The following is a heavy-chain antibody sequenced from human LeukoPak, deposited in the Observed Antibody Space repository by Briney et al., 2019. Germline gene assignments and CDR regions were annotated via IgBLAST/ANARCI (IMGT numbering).Heavy chain of an antibody. J-gene: IGHJ4*02. CDR3: ARDGVTLYYDFWSGYYGGAWYFDY. V-gene: IGHV1-18*01. Sequence: ASVKVSCKASGYTLTSYGICWVRQAPGQGLEWMGWISAYNGNTNYAQKLQGRVTMTTDTSTSTAYMELRSLRSDDTAVYYCARDGVTLYYDFWSGYYGGAWYFDYWGQGTLVTVSS. D-gene: IGHD3-3*01. CDR1: GYTLTSYG. CDR2: ISAYNGNT.